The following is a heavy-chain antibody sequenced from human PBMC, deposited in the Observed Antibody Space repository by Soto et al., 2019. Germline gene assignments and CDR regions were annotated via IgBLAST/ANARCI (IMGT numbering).Heavy chain of an antibody. D-gene: IGHD3-10*01. CDR1: GGSISSGGYS. CDR3: ARENNVLPGGYFDY. J-gene: IGHJ4*02. V-gene: IGHV4-30-2*01. Sequence: QLQLQESGSGLVKPSQTLSLTCAVSGGSISSGGYSWSWIRQPPGKGLEWIGYIYPSGSTYYNPSLKSRVTISVDRSKNQFSLKLSSVTAADTAVYYCARENNVLPGGYFDYCGQGTLVTVSS. CDR2: IYPSGST.